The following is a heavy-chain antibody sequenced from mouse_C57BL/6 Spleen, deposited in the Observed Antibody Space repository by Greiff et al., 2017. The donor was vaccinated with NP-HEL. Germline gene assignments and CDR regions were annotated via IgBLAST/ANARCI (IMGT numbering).Heavy chain of an antibody. CDR1: GYAFSSSW. D-gene: IGHD2-2*01. Sequence: VQLQQSGPELVKPGASVKISCKASGYAFSSSWMNWVKQRPGKGLEWIGRIYPGDGDTNYNGKFKGKATLTADKSSSTAYMQLSSLTSEDSAVYFCARDFGYALAYWGQGTLVTVSA. V-gene: IGHV1-82*01. J-gene: IGHJ3*01. CDR2: IYPGDGDT. CDR3: ARDFGYALAY.